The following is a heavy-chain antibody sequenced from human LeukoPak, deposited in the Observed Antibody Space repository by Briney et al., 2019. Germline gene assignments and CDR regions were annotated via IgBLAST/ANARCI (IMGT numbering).Heavy chain of an antibody. CDR3: ARATGTANIYYYYGMDV. CDR2: ISSDGSNK. V-gene: IGHV3-30-3*01. CDR1: GFTFSTYA. J-gene: IGHJ6*02. Sequence: GGSLRLSCAASGFTFSTYAMHWVRQAPGKGLEWVAVISSDGSNKYYTDSVKGRFTMSRDNSKNTLFLQMNSLRAEDTAVYYCARATGTANIYYYYGMDVWGQGTTVTVSS. D-gene: IGHD2-21*02.